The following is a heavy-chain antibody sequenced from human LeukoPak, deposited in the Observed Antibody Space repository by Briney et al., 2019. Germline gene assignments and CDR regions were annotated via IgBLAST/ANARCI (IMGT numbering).Heavy chain of an antibody. J-gene: IGHJ4*02. V-gene: IGHV3-66*02. D-gene: IGHD2-15*01. CDR3: ARSHCSGGSCYR. CDR2: IYSGGST. CDR1: GFTVSSNY. Sequence: GGSLRLSCAASGFTVSSNYMSWVRQAPGKGLEWVSVIYSGGSTYYADSVKGRFTISRDNSKNTMYLQMNSLRAEDTAVYYCARSHCSGGSCYRWGQGTLVTVSS.